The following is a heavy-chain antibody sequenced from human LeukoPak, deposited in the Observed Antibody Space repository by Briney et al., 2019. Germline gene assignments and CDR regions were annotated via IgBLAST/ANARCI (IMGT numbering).Heavy chain of an antibody. D-gene: IGHD6-13*01. V-gene: IGHV4-31*03. CDR3: ARDEGRYSSTKYFQH. CDR2: IYYSGST. J-gene: IGHJ1*01. Sequence: SETLSLTCTVSGGSISSGGYYWSWIRQHPGKGLEWIGYIYYSGSTYYNPSLKSRVTISVDTSKNQFSLKLSSVTAADTAVYYCARDEGRYSSTKYFQHWGQGTLVTVSS. CDR1: GGSISSGGYY.